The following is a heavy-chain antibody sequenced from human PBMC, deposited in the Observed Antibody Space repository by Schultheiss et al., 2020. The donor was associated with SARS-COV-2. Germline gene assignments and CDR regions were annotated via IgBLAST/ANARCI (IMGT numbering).Heavy chain of an antibody. J-gene: IGHJ4*02. CDR2: IYYSGST. V-gene: IGHV4-31*03. D-gene: IGHD3-9*01. Sequence: SETLSLTCTVSGGSISSGGYYWSWIRQHPGKGLEWIGYIYYSGSTYYNPSLKSRVTISVDTSKNQFSLKLSSVTAADTAVYYCARDSGALTGYPLDYWGLGILVTVSS. CDR3: ARDSGALTGYPLDY. CDR1: GGSISSGGYY.